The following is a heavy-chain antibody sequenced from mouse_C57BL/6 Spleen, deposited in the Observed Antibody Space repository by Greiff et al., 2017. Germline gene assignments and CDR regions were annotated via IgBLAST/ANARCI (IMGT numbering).Heavy chain of an antibody. D-gene: IGHD4-1*01. CDR2: IYPGDGDT. Sequence: QVQLQQSGPELVKPGASVKISCKASGYAFSSSWMNWVKQRPGKGLEWIGRIYPGDGDTNYNGKLKGKATLTADKSSSTAYMQLSRLTSEDSAVYFCATWDGYYFDYWGQGTTLTVSS. CDR3: ATWDGYYFDY. CDR1: GYAFSSSW. V-gene: IGHV1-82*01. J-gene: IGHJ2*01.